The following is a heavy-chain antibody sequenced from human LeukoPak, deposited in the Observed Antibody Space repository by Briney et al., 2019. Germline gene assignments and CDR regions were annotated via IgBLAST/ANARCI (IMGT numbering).Heavy chain of an antibody. CDR3: ARDQMGGYLA. CDR2: INPNSGGT. D-gene: IGHD1-26*01. Sequence: GASVKVSCKASGYTFTGYYMHWVRQAPGQGLEWMGWINPNSGGTNYAQKFQGRVTMTRDTSISTAYMELTSLKTDDTAVYYCARDQMGGYLAWGQGTLVTVS. J-gene: IGHJ4*02. CDR1: GYTFTGYY. V-gene: IGHV1-2*02.